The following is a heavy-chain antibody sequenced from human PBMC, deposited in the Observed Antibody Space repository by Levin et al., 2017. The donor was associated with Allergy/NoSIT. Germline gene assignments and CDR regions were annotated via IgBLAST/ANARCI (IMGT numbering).Heavy chain of an antibody. V-gene: IGHV4-39*01. Sequence: SETLSLTCTVSGGSISRSSYYWGWIRQPPGKGLEWIGSINHSGSTYYDPSLKTRVTISVDTSVDTSKNQFSLKLSSVTAADTAVYYCARMGPTVTTRVYFDYWGQGTLVTVSS. CDR3: ARMGPTVTTRVYFDY. D-gene: IGHD4-17*01. CDR2: INHSGST. J-gene: IGHJ4*02. CDR1: GGSISRSSYY.